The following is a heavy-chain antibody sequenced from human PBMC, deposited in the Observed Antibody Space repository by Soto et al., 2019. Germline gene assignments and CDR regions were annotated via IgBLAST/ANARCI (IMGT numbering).Heavy chain of an antibody. D-gene: IGHD5-18*01. CDR3: AKVMFPGYSYRIHPADN. CDR1: GFTFSSYG. Sequence: TGGSLRLSCAASGFTFSSYGMHWVRQAPGKGLEWVAVISYDGSNKHYAGSMEGRFTISRDNSRNTLYLEMNSLRADDTAVYYCAKVMFPGYSYRIHPADNWGQGTLVTVSS. V-gene: IGHV3-30*18. J-gene: IGHJ4*02. CDR2: ISYDGSNK.